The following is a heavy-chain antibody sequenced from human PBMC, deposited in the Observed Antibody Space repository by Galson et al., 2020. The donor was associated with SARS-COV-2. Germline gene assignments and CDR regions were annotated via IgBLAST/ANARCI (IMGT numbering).Heavy chain of an antibody. CDR1: GFTFSDHA. Sequence: SLKISCAASGFTFSDHAMHWVRQAPGKGLEWVAQIFFDGSEKYYGDSVRGRFTISRDNAKNSLYLQMNSLRAEDTAVYYCARGPHYYDSSGYYGLDYWGQGTLVTVSS. D-gene: IGHD3-22*01. CDR3: ARGPHYYDSSGYYGLDY. V-gene: IGHV3-33*01. CDR2: IFFDGSEK. J-gene: IGHJ4*02.